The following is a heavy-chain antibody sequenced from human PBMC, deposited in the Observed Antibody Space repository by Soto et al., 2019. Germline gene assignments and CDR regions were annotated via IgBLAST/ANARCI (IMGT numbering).Heavy chain of an antibody. CDR1: GGSFSGYD. Sequence: SETLSLTCAVYGGSFSGYDWTWIRQPPGTGLEWIGEINHSGSSNYNPSLKSRVTISVDTSKNQFSLKLTSVTAADTAVYYCARDKITGLFDYGGQGTLVTVSS. D-gene: IGHD2-8*02. J-gene: IGHJ4*02. CDR2: INHSGSS. V-gene: IGHV4-34*01. CDR3: ARDKITGLFDY.